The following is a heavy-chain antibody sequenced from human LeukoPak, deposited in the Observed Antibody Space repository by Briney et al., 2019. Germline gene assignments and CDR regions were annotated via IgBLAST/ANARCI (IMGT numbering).Heavy chain of an antibody. V-gene: IGHV4-4*07. Sequence: SETLSLTCTVSGGSIGSYYWSWIRQPAGKGLDWIGRIYTSGSTNYNPSLKSRVTISVDKSQNQFSLKLSPVTAADTAVYYCARDYYDSSGYYGRGGYYYMDVWGKGITVTVSS. J-gene: IGHJ6*03. D-gene: IGHD3-22*01. CDR2: IYTSGST. CDR3: ARDYYDSSGYYGRGGYYYMDV. CDR1: GGSIGSYY.